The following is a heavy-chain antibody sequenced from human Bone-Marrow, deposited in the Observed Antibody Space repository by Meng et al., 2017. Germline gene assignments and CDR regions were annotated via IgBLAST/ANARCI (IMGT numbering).Heavy chain of an antibody. D-gene: IGHD6-19*01. CDR2: IIPIFGTA. CDR3: ARGYSSGWYPGHDAFDI. CDR1: GGTFSSYA. V-gene: IGHV1-69*13. J-gene: IGHJ3*02. Sequence: SVKVSCKASGGTFSSYAISWVRQAPGQGLEWMGGIIPIFGTANYAQKFQGRVTITADESTSTAYMELSSLRSEDTAVYYCARGYSSGWYPGHDAFDIWGQGTMVTVSS.